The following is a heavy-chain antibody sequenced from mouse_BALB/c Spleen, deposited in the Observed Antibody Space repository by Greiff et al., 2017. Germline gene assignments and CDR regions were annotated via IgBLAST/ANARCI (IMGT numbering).Heavy chain of an antibody. CDR3: AKGILLRSSYGFAY. CDR1: GYSITSDYA. J-gene: IGHJ3*01. CDR2: ISYSGST. Sequence: EVQLQQSGPGLVKPSQSLSLTCTVTGYSITSDYAWNWIRQFPGNKLEWMGYISYSGSTSYNPSLKSRISITRDTSKNQFFLQLNSVTTEDTATYYCAKGILLRSSYGFAYWGQGTLVTVSA. V-gene: IGHV3-2*02. D-gene: IGHD1-1*01.